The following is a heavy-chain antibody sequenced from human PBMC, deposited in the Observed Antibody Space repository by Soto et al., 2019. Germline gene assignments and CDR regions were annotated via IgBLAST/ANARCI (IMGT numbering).Heavy chain of an antibody. CDR1: GGSVSNNNYY. J-gene: IGHJ4*02. Sequence: SETLSLTCTVSGGSVSNNNYYWNWIRQPPGKGLEWIGYIYYSGSTNYNPSLKSRVTISVDTSKNQFSLKLSSVTAADTAVYYCARGRSGYVFDYWGQGTLVTVSS. V-gene: IGHV4-61*01. CDR3: ARGRSGYVFDY. D-gene: IGHD3-3*01. CDR2: IYYSGST.